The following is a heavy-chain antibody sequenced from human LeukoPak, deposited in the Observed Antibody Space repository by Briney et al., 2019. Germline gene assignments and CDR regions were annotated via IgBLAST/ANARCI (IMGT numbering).Heavy chain of an antibody. CDR2: IDPSDYYT. J-gene: IGHJ4*02. D-gene: IGHD4-17*01. CDR1: GCSFTNYW. CDR3: ARHIPGDYEPDC. V-gene: IGHV5-10-1*01. Sequence: PGESLKISCKGSGCSFTNYWISWVRQMPGKGLEWMGRIDPSDYYTHYSPSFQGHVTISADKSISTAYLQWSSLKASDTAMYYCARHIPGDYEPDCWGQGTLVTVSS.